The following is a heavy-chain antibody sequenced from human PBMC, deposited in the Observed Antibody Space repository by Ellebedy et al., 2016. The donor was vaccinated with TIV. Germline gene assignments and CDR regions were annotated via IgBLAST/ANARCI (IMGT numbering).Heavy chain of an antibody. J-gene: IGHJ4*02. CDR2: MSVDGSIG. V-gene: IGHV3-30*03. CDR3: ARQGRSTGYIDDV. CDR1: GFTFSTYV. Sequence: PGGSLRLSCAASGFTFSTYVIHWVRQAPGKGLEWVAVMSVDGSIGYYADSVKGRFTSSRDNSRNTLYLQMNSLRAEDTAVYYCARQGRSTGYIDDVWGQGTLVSVSS. D-gene: IGHD3-22*01.